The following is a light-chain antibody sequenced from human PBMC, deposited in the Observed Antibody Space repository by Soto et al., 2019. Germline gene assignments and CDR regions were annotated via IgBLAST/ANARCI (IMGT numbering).Light chain of an antibody. V-gene: IGKV3-20*01. CDR1: QSVSSSF. J-gene: IGKJ1*01. CDR2: GAS. CDR3: QQYGSSPWT. Sequence: EIVLTQSPGTLSLSQGEGATISCRASQSVSSSFFAWYQQKPGQAPRLLIYGASSRATGIPDRFSGSGSGTDLTLTISRLETEDFAVYYCQQYGSSPWTFGQGTKVETK.